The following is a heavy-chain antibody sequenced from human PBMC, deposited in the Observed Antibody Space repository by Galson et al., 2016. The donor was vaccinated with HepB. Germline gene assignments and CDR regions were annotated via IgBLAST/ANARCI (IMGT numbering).Heavy chain of an antibody. CDR2: INPNSGDT. D-gene: IGHD2-15*01. CDR3: ALTRGDCSGGTCYSDVHYYYGLDV. J-gene: IGHJ6*02. V-gene: IGHV1-2*06. Sequence: SVKVSCKASGYTFTGYYMHWVRQAPGQGLEWMGRINPNSGDTNYAQKFQGRVTMTRNTSISTAYMELRRLRSDDTAVYYCALTRGDCSGGTCYSDVHYYYGLDVWGQGTTVIVSS. CDR1: GYTFTGYY.